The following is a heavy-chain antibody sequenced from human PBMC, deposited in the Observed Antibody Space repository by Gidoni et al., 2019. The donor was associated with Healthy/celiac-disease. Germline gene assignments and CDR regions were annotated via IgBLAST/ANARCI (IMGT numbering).Heavy chain of an antibody. Sequence: QLQLQESGPGLVKRSETLYLTCTVSRGCISSSSYYWGWIRQPPGKGLVWLWSIYYTGSTYYNPPLKSRVTISVDTSTNQFSLKLSSVTAADTAVYYCARHEIYYYGMDVWGQGTTATVSS. V-gene: IGHV4-39*01. CDR2: IYYTGST. J-gene: IGHJ6*02. CDR3: ARHEIYYYGMDV. CDR1: RGCISSSSYY.